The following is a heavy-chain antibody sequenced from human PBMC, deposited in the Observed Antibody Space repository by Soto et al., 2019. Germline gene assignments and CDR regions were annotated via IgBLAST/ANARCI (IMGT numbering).Heavy chain of an antibody. D-gene: IGHD4-4*01. V-gene: IGHV6-1*01. CDR2: TYYRSKWYN. Sequence: SQTLSLTCAISGDSVSSNSAAWNWIRQSPSRGLEWLGRTYYRSKWYNDYAVSVKSRITINPGTSKNQFSLQLNSVTPEDTAVYYCARDNYWRPSYYYYYMDVWGKGTTVTVSS. CDR3: ARDNYWRPSYYYYYMDV. J-gene: IGHJ6*03. CDR1: GDSVSSNSAA.